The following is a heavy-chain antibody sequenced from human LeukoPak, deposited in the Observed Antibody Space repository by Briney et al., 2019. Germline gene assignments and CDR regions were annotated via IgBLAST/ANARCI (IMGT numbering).Heavy chain of an antibody. D-gene: IGHD6-6*01. CDR3: ARGNDSSSISGDAFDI. Sequence: PSETLSLTCTVSGGSFSGYYWSWIRQPPGKGLEWIGEINHSGSTNYNPSLKSRVTISVDTSKNQFSLKLSSVTAADTAVYYCARGNDSSSISGDAFDIWGQGTMVTVSS. V-gene: IGHV4-34*01. CDR1: GGSFSGYY. J-gene: IGHJ3*02. CDR2: INHSGST.